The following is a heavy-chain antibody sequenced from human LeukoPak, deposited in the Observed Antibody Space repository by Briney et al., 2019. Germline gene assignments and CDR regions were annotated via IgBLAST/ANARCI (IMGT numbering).Heavy chain of an antibody. Sequence: ASVKVSCKASGGTFSSYAINWVRQAPGQGLEWTGRIIPILDTPNYAQKFQGRVTITAHKSTSTAYMELSSLRSEDTAVYYCARDLTSYYYDNNGAFDFWGQGTLVTVSS. D-gene: IGHD3-22*01. J-gene: IGHJ4*02. CDR2: IIPILDTP. V-gene: IGHV1-69*04. CDR1: GGTFSSYA. CDR3: ARDLTSYYYDNNGAFDF.